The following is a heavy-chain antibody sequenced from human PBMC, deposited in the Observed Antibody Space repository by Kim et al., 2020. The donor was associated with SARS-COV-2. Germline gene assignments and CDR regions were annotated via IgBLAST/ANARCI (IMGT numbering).Heavy chain of an antibody. V-gene: IGHV3-13*04. CDR3: SRAGGYCSSTSCRYLGYYYGMDV. J-gene: IGHJ6*02. CDR1: GFTFSSYD. Sequence: GGSLRLSCAASGFTFSSYDMHWVRQATGKGLEWVSAIGTAGDTYYPGSVEGRFTISRENAKNSLYLQMNSLRAGDTAVDYCSRAGGYCSSTSCRYLGYYYGMDVWGQGTTVTVSS. D-gene: IGHD2-2*01. CDR2: IGTAGDT.